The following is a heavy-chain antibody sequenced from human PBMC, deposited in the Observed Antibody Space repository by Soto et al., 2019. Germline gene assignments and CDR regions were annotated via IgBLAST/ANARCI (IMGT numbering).Heavy chain of an antibody. CDR3: AGANTVTAPGYYYGMYV. CDR1: GGSISSGGYY. J-gene: IGHJ6*02. CDR2: IYYSGST. V-gene: IGHV4-31*03. D-gene: IGHD4-4*01. Sequence: SETLSLTCTVSGGSISSGGYYWSWIRQHPGKGLEWIGYIYYSGSTYYNPSLKSRVTISVDTSKNQFSLKLSSVTAADTAVYYCAGANTVTAPGYYYGMYVWGQGTTVTVSS.